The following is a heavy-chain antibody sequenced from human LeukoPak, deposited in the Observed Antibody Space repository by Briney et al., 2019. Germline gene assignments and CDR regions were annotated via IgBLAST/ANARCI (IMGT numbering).Heavy chain of an antibody. CDR2: ISSSSSYI. CDR3: AKGGDSSSSRGYYMDV. Sequence: GGSLRLSCAASGFTFSSYSMNWVRQAPGKGLEWVSSISSSSSYIYYADSVKGRFTISRDNAKNSLYLQMNSLRAEDTAVYYCAKGGDSSSSRGYYMDVWGKGTTVTVSS. D-gene: IGHD6-6*01. V-gene: IGHV3-21*01. CDR1: GFTFSSYS. J-gene: IGHJ6*03.